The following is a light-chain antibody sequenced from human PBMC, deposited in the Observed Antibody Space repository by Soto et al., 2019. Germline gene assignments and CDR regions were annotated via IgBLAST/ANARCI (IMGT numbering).Light chain of an antibody. CDR1: QSVGSN. Sequence: EIAMTQSPATLSVSPGERATLFCRASQSVGSNLAWYQQKPGLAPRLLIYGASTRATGIPVRFSGSGSGTDFTLTISSLRSEDFAVYYCQQYDNRPPFTFGPGTKVDIK. CDR2: GAS. V-gene: IGKV3-15*01. J-gene: IGKJ3*01. CDR3: QQYDNRPPFT.